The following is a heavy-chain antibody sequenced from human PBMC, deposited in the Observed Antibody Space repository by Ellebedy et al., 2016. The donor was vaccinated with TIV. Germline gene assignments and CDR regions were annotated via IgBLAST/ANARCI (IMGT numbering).Heavy chain of an antibody. V-gene: IGHV3-66*01. CDR2: IYSGNNT. CDR3: VRERMPTPT. J-gene: IGHJ6*02. Sequence: GESLKISCAASGFSVSSNYMTWVRPAPGKGLEWVSVIYSGNNTHYADSVKGRFTISRDNFKNSVYLQMDRLRVEDTALYYCVRERMPTPTWGQGTTVTVSS. D-gene: IGHD2-2*01. CDR1: GFSVSSNY.